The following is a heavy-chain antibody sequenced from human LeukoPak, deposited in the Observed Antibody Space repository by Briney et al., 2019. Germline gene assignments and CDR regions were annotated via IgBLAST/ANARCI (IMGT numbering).Heavy chain of an antibody. D-gene: IGHD4-23*01. CDR1: GFTVSRNY. J-gene: IGHJ4*02. Sequence: GGSLRLSCAASGFTVSRNYMSWVRQAPGKGLEWVSIIYSGGSTYYADSVKGRFTISRDNSKNTPYLQMNSLRAEDTAVYYCAREDGYGGNSFDYWGQGTLVTVSS. CDR2: IYSGGST. CDR3: AREDGYGGNSFDY. V-gene: IGHV3-53*01.